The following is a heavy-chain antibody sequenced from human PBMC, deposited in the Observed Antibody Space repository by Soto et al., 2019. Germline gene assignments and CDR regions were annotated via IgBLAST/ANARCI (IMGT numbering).Heavy chain of an antibody. V-gene: IGHV4-38-2*01. CDR2: IDQSGRT. Sequence: SESLSVPCAGSGYSIISGYDWGWIRQPPGKGLEWIGSIDQSGRTYHNPSLKSRVTISGDTSKNQFSLKLSSVPAADTAVYYCAHGQITPRDWFDPWGQGTLVTVSS. J-gene: IGHJ5*02. D-gene: IGHD3-16*01. CDR1: GYSIISGYD. CDR3: AHGQITPRDWFDP.